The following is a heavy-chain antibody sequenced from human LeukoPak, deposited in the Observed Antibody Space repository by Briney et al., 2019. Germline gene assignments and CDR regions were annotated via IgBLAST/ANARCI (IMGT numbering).Heavy chain of an antibody. Sequence: SGTLSLTCAVSGGSFSSSNWWSWVRQPPGKGLEWIGEIYHSGSTNYNPSLKSRVTISVDTSKNQFSLKLSPVTAADTAVYYCARHIPLNPDAFDIWAKGQWSPSLQ. J-gene: IGHJ3*02. V-gene: IGHV4-4*02. D-gene: IGHD2-21*01. CDR1: GGSFSSSNW. CDR2: IYHSGST. CDR3: ARHIPLNPDAFDI.